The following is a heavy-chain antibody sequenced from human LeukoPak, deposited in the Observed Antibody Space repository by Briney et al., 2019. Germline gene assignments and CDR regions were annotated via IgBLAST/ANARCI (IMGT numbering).Heavy chain of an antibody. CDR1: GFTFSSYA. Sequence: GRSLRLSCAASGFTFSSYAMHWVRQAPGKGLEWVAVISYDGSSKYYADSVKGRFTISRDNSKNTLYLQMNSLRAEDTAVYYCARAYYDFWSGYFYYYYYGMDVWGQGTTVTVSS. CDR2: ISYDGSSK. D-gene: IGHD3-3*01. V-gene: IGHV3-30-3*01. J-gene: IGHJ6*02. CDR3: ARAYYDFWSGYFYYYYYGMDV.